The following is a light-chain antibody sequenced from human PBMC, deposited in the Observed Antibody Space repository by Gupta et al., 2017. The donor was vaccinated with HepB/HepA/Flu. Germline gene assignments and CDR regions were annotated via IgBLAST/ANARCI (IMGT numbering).Light chain of an antibody. CDR3: RQSTHWPLAT. V-gene: IGKV2-30*01. CDR2: KVA. Sequence: DVVMTHSPLSLPVTFGQPASISCRSSQSLVYSDGHNYFIWFEQTQRQPPTRLIYKVANRDAGVPDRFGGSGYGTDLSLKISRGEEEDVGVYYSRQSTHWPLATFGQGTKLDIK. J-gene: IGKJ2*01. CDR1: QSLVYSDGHNY.